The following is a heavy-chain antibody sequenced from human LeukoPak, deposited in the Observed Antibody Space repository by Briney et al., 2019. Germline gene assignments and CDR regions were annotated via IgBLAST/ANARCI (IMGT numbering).Heavy chain of an antibody. CDR2: IIPNSGGT. D-gene: IGHD2-15*01. J-gene: IGHJ4*01. Sequence: ASVKVSCKASGYTFTAYYIHWVRQAPGQGLEWMGWIIPNSGGTSYAQKFQGRVTMTRDTSINTAYMELSSLRSDDTAIYSCARVSCRGANCYHGGFDYWGQGTLVTVSS. CDR3: ARVSCRGANCYHGGFDY. CDR1: GYTFTAYY. V-gene: IGHV1-2*02.